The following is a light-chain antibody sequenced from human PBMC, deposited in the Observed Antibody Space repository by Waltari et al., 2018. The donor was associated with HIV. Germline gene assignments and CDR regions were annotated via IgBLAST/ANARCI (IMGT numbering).Light chain of an antibody. CDR1: QSILDSSNKKNY. J-gene: IGKJ1*01. Sequence: DIVMTQSPNSLAVSLGERATIHCKSSQSILDSSNKKNYLAWYQQRPGQSPKLLINWASARKSGVPDRFSGSGSATDFTLTISSLQAEDVAAYYCQQYYSPPWTFGQGTWVEI. CDR3: QQYYSPPWT. V-gene: IGKV4-1*01. CDR2: WAS.